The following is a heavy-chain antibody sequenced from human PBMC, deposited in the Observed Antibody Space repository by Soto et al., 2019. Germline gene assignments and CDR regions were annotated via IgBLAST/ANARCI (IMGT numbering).Heavy chain of an antibody. D-gene: IGHD3-3*01. Sequence: GGSLRLSCAASGFTFSHYGMHWVRQAPGKGLEWVAVIWFDGSKTNYVDSVQGRFTISRDNSKNTVYLQMNSLRGEDTAVYYCARDGRAKKGXDYGFWSESFYSYGMDVWGQGTSVTVSS. J-gene: IGHJ6*02. CDR3: ARDGRAKKGXDYGFWSESFYSYGMDV. CDR1: GFTFSHYG. V-gene: IGHV3-33*01. CDR2: IWFDGSKT.